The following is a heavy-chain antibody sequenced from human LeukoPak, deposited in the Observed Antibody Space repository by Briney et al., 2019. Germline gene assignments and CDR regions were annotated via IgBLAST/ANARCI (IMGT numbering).Heavy chain of an antibody. J-gene: IGHJ3*02. CDR2: INQDGSDE. Sequence: GESLRLSCAASGFTFSIYWMSWVRQAPGKGLEWVAHINQDGSDEYYVDSVKGRFTISRDNSKNTLYLQMNSLRAEDTAVYYCAKYYDILTGWTHAFDIWGQGTMVTVSS. D-gene: IGHD3-9*01. CDR1: GFTFSIYW. CDR3: AKYYDILTGWTHAFDI. V-gene: IGHV3-7*03.